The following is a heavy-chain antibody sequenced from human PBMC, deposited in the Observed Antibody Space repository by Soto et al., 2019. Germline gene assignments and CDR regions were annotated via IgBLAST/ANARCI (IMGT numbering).Heavy chain of an antibody. CDR2: FFYGGST. V-gene: IGHV4-59*07. J-gene: IGHJ6*02. Sequence: SDTRSLTFTVLGGSISSYYWSWIRQSPGKGLEWFGYFFYGGSTNYTPSLTSPVTISVDTSKSQFSLQLSSVTAADTAVYYCAKMRLRFYYGMDVWGQGTTVTVSS. CDR1: GGSISSYY. CDR3: AKMRLRFYYGMDV.